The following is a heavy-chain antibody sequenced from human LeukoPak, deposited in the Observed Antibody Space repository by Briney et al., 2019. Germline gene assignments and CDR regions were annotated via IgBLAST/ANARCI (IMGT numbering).Heavy chain of an antibody. CDR3: ARDKSSSWYGTVDY. CDR2: ISWNSGSI. CDR1: GFTFSSYA. V-gene: IGHV3-9*01. J-gene: IGHJ4*02. D-gene: IGHD6-13*01. Sequence: GGSLRLSCAASGFTFSSYAMHWVRQAPGKGLEWVSGISWNSGSIGYADSVKGRFTISRDNAKNSLYLQMNSLRAEDTAVYYCARDKSSSWYGTVDYWGQGTLVTVSS.